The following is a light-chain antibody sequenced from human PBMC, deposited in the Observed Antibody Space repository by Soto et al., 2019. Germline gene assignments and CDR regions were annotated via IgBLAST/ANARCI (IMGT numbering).Light chain of an antibody. V-gene: IGLV2-11*01. CDR3: CSYAGSVV. J-gene: IGLJ2*01. Sequence: QSALTQPRSVSGSPGQSVPISCTGTSSDVGGYNYVSWYQQHPGKAPKLMIYDVSKRPSGVPDRFSGSKSGNTASLTISGLQAEDEADYYCCSYAGSVVFGGGTKVTVL. CDR1: SSDVGGYNY. CDR2: DVS.